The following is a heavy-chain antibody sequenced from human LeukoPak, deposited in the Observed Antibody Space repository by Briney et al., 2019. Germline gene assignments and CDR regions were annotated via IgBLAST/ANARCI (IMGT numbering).Heavy chain of an antibody. J-gene: IGHJ4*02. CDR1: GFTFSSYS. CDR2: ISSSGSYI. D-gene: IGHD2-21*02. Sequence: PGGSLRLSCAASGFTFSSYSMNWVRQAPGKGLEWVSSISSSGSYIYYADSVKGRSTISRDNAKNSLYLQMNSLRAEDTAVYYCARDPGLVTAAYWGQGTLVTVSS. CDR3: ARDPGLVTAAY. V-gene: IGHV3-21*01.